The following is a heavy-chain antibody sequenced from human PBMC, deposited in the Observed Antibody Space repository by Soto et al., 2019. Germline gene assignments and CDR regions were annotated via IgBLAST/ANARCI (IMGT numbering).Heavy chain of an antibody. V-gene: IGHV3-48*01. J-gene: IGHJ6*03. Sequence: EVQLVESGGGLVQPGGSLRLSCAASGFTFSSYSMNWVRQAPGKGLEWVSYISSSSSTIYYADSVKGRFTISRDNAKNSLYLQMNSLRAEDTAVYYCARDSGYGDYKGYYYYYMDVWGKGTTVTLSS. CDR1: GFTFSSYS. CDR3: ARDSGYGDYKGYYYYYMDV. CDR2: ISSSSSTI. D-gene: IGHD4-17*01.